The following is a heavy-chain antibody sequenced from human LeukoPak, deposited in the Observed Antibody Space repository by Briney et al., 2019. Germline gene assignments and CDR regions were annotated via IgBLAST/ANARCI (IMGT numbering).Heavy chain of an antibody. CDR1: GGSISSYY. Sequence: SETLSLTCTVSGGSISSYYWSWIRQPPGKGLEWIGYIYYGGSTNYNPSLKSRVTISVDTSKNQFSLKLSSVTAADTAVYYCARGGDLGYCSSTSCSNWFDPWGQGTLVTVSS. J-gene: IGHJ5*02. D-gene: IGHD2-2*01. V-gene: IGHV4-59*01. CDR3: ARGGDLGYCSSTSCSNWFDP. CDR2: IYYGGST.